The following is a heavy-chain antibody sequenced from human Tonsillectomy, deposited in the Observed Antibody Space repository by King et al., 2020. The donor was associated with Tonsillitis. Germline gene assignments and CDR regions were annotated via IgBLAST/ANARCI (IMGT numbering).Heavy chain of an antibody. CDR2: IYWDDDK. CDR1: GFSLSTSGVG. D-gene: IGHD1-26*01. Sequence: TLKESGPTLVKPTQTLTLTCTFSGFSLSTSGVGVGWIRQPPGKALEWRALIYWDDDKRYSPSLKSRLTITKDTSKNQVVLTMNNMDPVDTATYYCAHIIRVGARRRAEYFQHWGQGTLVTVSS. V-gene: IGHV2-5*02. J-gene: IGHJ1*01. CDR3: AHIIRVGARRRAEYFQH.